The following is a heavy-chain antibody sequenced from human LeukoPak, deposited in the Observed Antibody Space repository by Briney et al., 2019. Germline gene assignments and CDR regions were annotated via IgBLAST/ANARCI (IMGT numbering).Heavy chain of an antibody. V-gene: IGHV4-59*01. J-gene: IGHJ4*01. CDR3: TSGGMVSGDF. CDR2: IYYSGST. Sequence: SETLSLTCTVSGGSINSYYWSWIRQPPGKGLEWIGYIYYSGSTSYNPSLKSRVTISRDTSKNQFSLQLRSVTAADTAVYYCTSGGMVSGDFWGHGTLVTVSS. D-gene: IGHD2-8*01. CDR1: GGSINSYY.